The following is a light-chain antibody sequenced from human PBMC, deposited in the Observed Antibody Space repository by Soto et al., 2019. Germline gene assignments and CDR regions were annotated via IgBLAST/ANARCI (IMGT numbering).Light chain of an antibody. CDR3: QQRT. Sequence: EIVLTQPPATLSLSPGERATLSCRASQSVGSYLAWYQQKPGQAPRLLIFDASNRATGIPARFSGSGSGTDFTLTISSLEPEDFAVYYCQQRTFGQGTKVEIK. J-gene: IGKJ1*01. CDR1: QSVGSY. CDR2: DAS. V-gene: IGKV3-11*01.